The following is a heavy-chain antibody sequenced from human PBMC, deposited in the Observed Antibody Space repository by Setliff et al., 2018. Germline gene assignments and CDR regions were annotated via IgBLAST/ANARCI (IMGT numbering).Heavy chain of an antibody. CDR2: INHSGST. Sequence: LSLTCAVYGGSFSGYYWSWIRQPPGKGLEWIGEINHSGSTNYNPSLKSRVTISVDTPKNQFSLKLSSVTAADTAVYYCARKRFYYYYYYMDVWGKGTTVTVSS. V-gene: IGHV4-34*01. J-gene: IGHJ6*03. CDR3: ARKRFYYYYYYMDV. CDR1: GGSFSGYY.